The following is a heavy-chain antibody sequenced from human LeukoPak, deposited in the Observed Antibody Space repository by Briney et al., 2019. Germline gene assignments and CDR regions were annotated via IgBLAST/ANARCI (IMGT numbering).Heavy chain of an antibody. V-gene: IGHV1-69*01. CDR2: IIPIFGTA. CDR1: GGTFSSYA. Sequence: SSVKVSCKASGGTFSSYAISWVRQAPGQGLGWMGGIIPIFGTANYAQKFQGRVTITADESTSTDYMELSSLRSEDTAVYYCARTIHSNYYGSGSNAFDIWGQGTMVTVSS. J-gene: IGHJ3*02. D-gene: IGHD3-10*01. CDR3: ARTIHSNYYGSGSNAFDI.